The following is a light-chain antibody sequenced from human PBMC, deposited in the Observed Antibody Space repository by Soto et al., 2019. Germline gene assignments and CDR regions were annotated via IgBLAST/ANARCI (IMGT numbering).Light chain of an antibody. V-gene: IGKV3-15*01. J-gene: IGKJ1*01. CDR3: QQYNIWPRT. CDR2: VAS. Sequence: EVVMTQSPASLSVSPGERATLSCRASHDVGTNLAWYQQKPGQPPRLLIYVASTRATGIPARFSGSGSVTEFTLTISSLQSEDFAVYFCQQYNIWPRTFGQGTKVDIK. CDR1: HDVGTN.